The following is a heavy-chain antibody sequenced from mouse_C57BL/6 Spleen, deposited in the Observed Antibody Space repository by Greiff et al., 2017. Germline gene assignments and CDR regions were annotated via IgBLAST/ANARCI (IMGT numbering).Heavy chain of an antibody. J-gene: IGHJ1*03. CDR2: IHPNSGST. Sequence: QVQLKQPGAELVKPGASVKLSCKASGYTFTSYWMHWVKQRPGQGLEWIGMIHPNSGSTNYNEKFKSKATLTVDKSSSTAYMQLSSLTSEDSAVYYCARSTGSSYGYFDVWGTGTTVTVSS. CDR3: ARSTGSSYGYFDV. D-gene: IGHD1-1*01. CDR1: GYTFTSYW. V-gene: IGHV1-64*01.